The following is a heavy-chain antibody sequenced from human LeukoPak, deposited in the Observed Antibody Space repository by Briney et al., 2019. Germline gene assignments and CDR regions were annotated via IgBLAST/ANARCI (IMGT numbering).Heavy chain of an antibody. Sequence: SETLSLTCTVSGGSISSSTYYWGWIRQPPGKGLVWIGSIFYSGSTYYNPSLKSRVTRSIDTSKNQFSLKLSSVTAADTAVYYCARISEGAVLDNWGQGALVTVSS. CDR3: ARISEGAVLDN. V-gene: IGHV4-39*01. D-gene: IGHD3-16*01. J-gene: IGHJ4*02. CDR2: IFYSGST. CDR1: GGSISSSTYY.